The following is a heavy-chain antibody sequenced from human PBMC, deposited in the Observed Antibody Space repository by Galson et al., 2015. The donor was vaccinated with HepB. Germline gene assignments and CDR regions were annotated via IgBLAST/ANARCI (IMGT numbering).Heavy chain of an antibody. Sequence: SLRLSCAASGFIFSKAWMNWVRQAPGKGLEWVGRIKSKTDGGTTDYAAPVKGRFTILRDDSKNTLYLQMNGLKTEDTAVYYCTTFFEYDVNSWGQGTLVTVSS. CDR2: IKSKTDGGTT. CDR1: GFIFSKAW. D-gene: IGHD3-3*01. J-gene: IGHJ4*02. CDR3: TTFFEYDVNS. V-gene: IGHV3-15*01.